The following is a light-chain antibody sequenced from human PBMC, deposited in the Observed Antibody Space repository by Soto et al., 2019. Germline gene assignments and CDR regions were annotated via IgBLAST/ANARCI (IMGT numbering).Light chain of an antibody. J-gene: IGKJ1*01. V-gene: IGKV1-5*03. Sequence: DIQMTQSPSTLSASVGDTATITCRASESISIWLAWYQQKPGKAPNLLINKASSLQSEVPSRFSGSGSGTEFTLTITSLQPDDFGVYYCQQYKSSSTFGQGTKVDIK. CDR3: QQYKSSST. CDR1: ESISIW. CDR2: KAS.